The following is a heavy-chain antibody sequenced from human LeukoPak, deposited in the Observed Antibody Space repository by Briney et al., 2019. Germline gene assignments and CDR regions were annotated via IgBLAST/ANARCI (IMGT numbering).Heavy chain of an antibody. CDR2: INGDSSHI. V-gene: IGHV3-21*01. CDR1: GFTFSAYA. Sequence: RGSLRLSCAASGFTFSAYAIDWVRQAPGKGLEWVSSINGDSSHIYYADSVKGRFTIARDNAKNSLHLQMNSLRAEDTAVYYCARLTCDSTSCYGKYYFDHWGQGTLVTVSS. J-gene: IGHJ4*02. D-gene: IGHD2-2*01. CDR3: ARLTCDSTSCYGKYYFDH.